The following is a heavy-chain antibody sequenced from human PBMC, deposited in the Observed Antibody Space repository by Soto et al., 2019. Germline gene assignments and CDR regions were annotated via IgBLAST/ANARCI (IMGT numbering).Heavy chain of an antibody. CDR3: ARVKQWLVPPYFDY. CDR1: GGCFSGYY. CDR2: INHSGST. J-gene: IGHJ4*02. Sequence: SETLSLTCAVYGGCFSGYYLSWIRQPPGKGLEWIVEINHSGSTNYNPSLKSRVTISVDTSKNRFSLKLSSVTAADTAVYYCARVKQWLVPPYFDYWGQGTRVTVSS. D-gene: IGHD6-19*01. V-gene: IGHV4-34*01.